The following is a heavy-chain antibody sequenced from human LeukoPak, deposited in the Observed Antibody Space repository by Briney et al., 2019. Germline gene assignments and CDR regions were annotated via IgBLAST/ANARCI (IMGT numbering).Heavy chain of an antibody. J-gene: IGHJ6*02. CDR1: GYTFTGYY. CDR2: INPNSGGT. V-gene: IGHV1-2*04. D-gene: IGHD3-3*01. CDR3: ARWSLASLGYGMDV. Sequence: RASVKVSCKASGYTFTGYYMHWVRQAPGQGLEWMGWINPNSGGTNYAQKFQGWVTMTRDTSISTAYMELSRLRSDDTAVYYCARWSLASLGYGMDVWGQGTTVTVSS.